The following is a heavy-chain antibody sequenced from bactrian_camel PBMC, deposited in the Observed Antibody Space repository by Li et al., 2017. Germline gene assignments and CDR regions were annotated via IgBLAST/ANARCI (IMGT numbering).Heavy chain of an antibody. D-gene: IGHD2*01. CDR3: AAHRGGGTCYSRFQRGQFDY. CDR2: ISGDGTT. CDR1: GYTDSPYC. J-gene: IGHJ4*01. V-gene: IGHV3S10*01. Sequence: DVQLVESGGGSVQAGGSLRLSCAASGYTDSPYCMGWFRQAPGKEREGVASISGDGTTSYSDSVKGRFAASRDNGKNTAYLQMNNLKPEDTAMYYCAAHRGGGTCYSRFQRGQFDYWGQGTQVTVS.